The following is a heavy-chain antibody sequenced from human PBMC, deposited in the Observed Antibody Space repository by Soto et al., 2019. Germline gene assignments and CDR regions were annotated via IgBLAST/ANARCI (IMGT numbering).Heavy chain of an antibody. CDR1: GFTFSSYA. CDR2: ISGSGGST. D-gene: IGHD7-27*01. V-gene: IGHV3-23*01. CDR3: AKGAQGALTGNYYYYYMDV. Sequence: GGSLRLSCAASGFTFSSYAMSWVRQAPGKGLEWVSAISGSGGSTYYADSVKGRFTISRDNSKNTLYLQMNSLRAEDTAVYYCAKGAQGALTGNYYYYYMDVWGKGTTVTVSS. J-gene: IGHJ6*03.